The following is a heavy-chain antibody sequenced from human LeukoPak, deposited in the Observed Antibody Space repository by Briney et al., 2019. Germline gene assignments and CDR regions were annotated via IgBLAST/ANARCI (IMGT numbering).Heavy chain of an antibody. CDR2: IYYSAST. V-gene: IGHV4-39*07. J-gene: IGHJ4*02. CDR1: GGSISSSSYY. D-gene: IGHD6-13*01. CDR3: ARGLLPETIAAAGTKTGGPFDY. Sequence: SETLSLTCTVSGGSISSSSYYWGWIRQPPGKGLEWIGSIYYSASTYYNPSLKSRVTISVDTSKNQFSLKLSSVTAADTAVYYCARGLLPETIAAAGTKTGGPFDYWGQGTLVTVSS.